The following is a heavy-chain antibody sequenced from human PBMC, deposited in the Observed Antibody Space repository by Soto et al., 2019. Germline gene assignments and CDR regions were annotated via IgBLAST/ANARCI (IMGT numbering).Heavy chain of an antibody. D-gene: IGHD2-15*01. CDR1: GFTFSNYA. Sequence: PGGSLRLSCAASGFTFSNYAISWVRQAPGKGLEWVSSISGSGGSTYYADSVKGRFTISRDNSKNTLYLQMDSLRAGDTALYYCARDDIGAPNAFDMWGQGTMVTVSS. CDR3: ARDDIGAPNAFDM. V-gene: IGHV3-23*01. J-gene: IGHJ3*02. CDR2: ISGSGGST.